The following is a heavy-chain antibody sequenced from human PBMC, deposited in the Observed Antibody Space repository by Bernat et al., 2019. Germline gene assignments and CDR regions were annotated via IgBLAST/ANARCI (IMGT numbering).Heavy chain of an antibody. D-gene: IGHD1-26*01. J-gene: IGHJ4*02. Sequence: QVQLVESGGGVVQPGRSLRLSCAASGFTFSSYAMHWVRQAPGKGLEWVAVISYDGSNKYYADSVKGRFTISRDNSKNTLYLQMNSLRAEDTAVYYCEGGRGGSYCGDGGLDYWGQGTLVTVSS. V-gene: IGHV3-30-3*01. CDR2: ISYDGSNK. CDR1: GFTFSSYA. CDR3: EGGRGGSYCGDGGLDY.